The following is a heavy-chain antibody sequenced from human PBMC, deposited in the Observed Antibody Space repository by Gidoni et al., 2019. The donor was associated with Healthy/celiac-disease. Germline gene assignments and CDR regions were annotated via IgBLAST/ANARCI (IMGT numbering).Heavy chain of an antibody. J-gene: IGHJ4*02. V-gene: IGHV4-59*01. Sequence: QVQLQESGPGLVKPSETLSLTCTVSGGSISSYYWSWIRQPPGKGLEWIGYIYYSGSTNYNPSLKSRVTISVDTSKNQFSLKLSSVTAADTAVYYCARGDFIAAAGGIDYWGQGTLVTVSS. CDR2: IYYSGST. CDR3: ARGDFIAAAGGIDY. CDR1: GGSISSYY. D-gene: IGHD6-13*01.